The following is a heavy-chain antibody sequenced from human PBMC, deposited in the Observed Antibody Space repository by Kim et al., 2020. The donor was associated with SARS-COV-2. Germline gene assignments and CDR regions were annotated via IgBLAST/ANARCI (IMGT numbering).Heavy chain of an antibody. CDR2: IRSKAYSYAT. Sequence: GGSLRLSCAASGFTFSNSPINWVRQASGKGLEWVGRIRSKAYSYATSYAAPVKGRFTISRDDSESMAYLQMNSLKTEDTAVYYCTTNSGATLGFYGAFDV. CDR1: GFTFSNSP. V-gene: IGHV3-73*01. J-gene: IGHJ3*01. D-gene: IGHD7-27*01. CDR3: TTNSGATLGFYGAFDV.